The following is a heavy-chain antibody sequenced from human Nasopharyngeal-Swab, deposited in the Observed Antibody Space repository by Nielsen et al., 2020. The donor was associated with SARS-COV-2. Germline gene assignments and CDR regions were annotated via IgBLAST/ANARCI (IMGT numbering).Heavy chain of an antibody. CDR2: VYPGNSEI. CDR1: GYSFVNHW. D-gene: IGHD5-24*01. CDR3: ARRAARDGYNYEVDP. Sequence: GGSLRLSCMASGYSFVNHWIGWVRQKPGKGLEWMGMVYPGNSEIAYSPSFQGQVTISADKSINTAYLQWNSLRASDTAMYFCARRAARDGYNYEVDPWGQGTLVTVSS. V-gene: IGHV5-51*01. J-gene: IGHJ5*02.